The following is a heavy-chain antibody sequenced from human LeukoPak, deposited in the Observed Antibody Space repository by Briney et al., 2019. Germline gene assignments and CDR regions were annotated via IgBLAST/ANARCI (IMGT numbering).Heavy chain of an antibody. Sequence: GGSLRLSCAASGFTFSSYSMNWVRQAPGKGLECVAYIRSSSSTIYYADSVTGRFTISRDNAKNSLYLQMYSLRDEDTAVYYCARAGAAMVTTFDQWGQGTLVTVSS. CDR2: IRSSSSTI. J-gene: IGHJ4*02. CDR1: GFTFSSYS. D-gene: IGHD5-18*01. V-gene: IGHV3-48*02. CDR3: ARAGAAMVTTFDQ.